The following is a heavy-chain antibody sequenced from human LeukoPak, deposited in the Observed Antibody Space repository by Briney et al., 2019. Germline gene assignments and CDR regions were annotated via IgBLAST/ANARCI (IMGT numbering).Heavy chain of an antibody. Sequence: SETLCLTCAVYGGSFSGYYWSWIRQPPGKGLEWIGEINHSGSTNYNPSLKSRVTISVDTSKNQFSLKLSSVTAADTAVYYCASLESAKSQIDYWGQGTLVTVSS. CDR1: GGSFSGYY. J-gene: IGHJ4*02. CDR2: INHSGST. V-gene: IGHV4-34*01. CDR3: ASLESAKSQIDY.